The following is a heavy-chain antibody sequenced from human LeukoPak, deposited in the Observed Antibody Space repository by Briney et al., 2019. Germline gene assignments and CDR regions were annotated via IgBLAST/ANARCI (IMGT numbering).Heavy chain of an antibody. CDR2: INAGNGNT. V-gene: IGHV1-3*01. Sequence: GASVKVSCKASGYTFTSYAMHWVRRAPGQRLEWMGWINAGNGNTKYSQKFQGRVTITRDTSASTAYMELSSLRSEDTAVYYCTRGSLASSGWYVLGYWGQGTLVTVSS. J-gene: IGHJ4*02. CDR3: TRGSLASSGWYVLGY. D-gene: IGHD6-19*01. CDR1: GYTFTSYA.